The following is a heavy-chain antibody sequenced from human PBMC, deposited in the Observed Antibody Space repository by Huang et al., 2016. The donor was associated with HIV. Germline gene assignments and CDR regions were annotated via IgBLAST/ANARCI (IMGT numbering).Heavy chain of an antibody. D-gene: IGHD5-18*01. V-gene: IGHV1-18*01. CDR3: ARGGGIQLWLLGYYYMDV. Sequence: QVQLVQSGAEVKKPGASVKVSCKASGYTFSSFGISWVRKAPGQGLEWGGWISVYNGNTKFAQKFQGRLTMTTDTSTSTAYMELRSLRSDDTAVYYCARGGGIQLWLLGYYYMDVWGNGTTVTVSS. J-gene: IGHJ6*03. CDR1: GYTFSSFG. CDR2: ISVYNGNT.